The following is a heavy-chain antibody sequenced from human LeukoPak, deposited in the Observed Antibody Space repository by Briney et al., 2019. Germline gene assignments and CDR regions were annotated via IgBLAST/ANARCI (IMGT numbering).Heavy chain of an antibody. V-gene: IGHV1-69*05. Sequence: GASVKVSCKASGGTFNSYAITWVRQAPGQGLEWMGGIIPIFGTANYAQKLQGRVTMTTDTSTSTAYMELRSLRSDDTAVYYCARRSGRSHYYYYGMDVWGQGTTVTVSS. CDR1: GGTFNSYA. J-gene: IGHJ6*02. CDR2: IIPIFGTA. CDR3: ARRSGRSHYYYYGMDV. D-gene: IGHD3-3*01.